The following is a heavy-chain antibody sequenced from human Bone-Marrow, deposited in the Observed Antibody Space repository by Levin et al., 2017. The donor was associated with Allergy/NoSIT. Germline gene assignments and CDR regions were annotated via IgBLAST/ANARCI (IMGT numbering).Heavy chain of an antibody. D-gene: IGHD6-19*01. CDR1: GFTFSTYG. CDR2: ISYDGSKK. J-gene: IGHJ4*02. CDR3: AKSPIAVTGSYFHY. Sequence: LSLTCAASGFTFSTYGMHWVRQAPGKGLEWVALISYDGSKKYYADSVKGRFTISRDNSKNTMSLQMNSLRSEDTAVYFCAKSPIAVTGSYFHYWGQGTLVTVSS. V-gene: IGHV3-30*18.